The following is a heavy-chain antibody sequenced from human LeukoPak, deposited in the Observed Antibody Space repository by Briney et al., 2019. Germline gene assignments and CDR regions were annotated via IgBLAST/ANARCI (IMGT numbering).Heavy chain of an antibody. CDR1: GFTFSSYA. CDR3: ARGVSSGYSVYYFDY. J-gene: IGHJ4*02. CDR2: IYSGGST. V-gene: IGHV3-53*01. Sequence: GGSLRLSCAASGFTFSSYAMSWVRQAPGKGLEWVSVIYSGGSTYYADSVKGRFTISRDNPKNTLYLQMNSLRAEDTAVYYCARGVSSGYSVYYFDYWGQGTLVTVSS. D-gene: IGHD3-22*01.